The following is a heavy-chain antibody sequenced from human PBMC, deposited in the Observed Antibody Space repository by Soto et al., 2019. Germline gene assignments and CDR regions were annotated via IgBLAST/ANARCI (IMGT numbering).Heavy chain of an antibody. CDR2: INDRGSI. CDR3: ARESHDTLTGPPWVWYFDL. V-gene: IGHV4-34*01. Sequence: QVQLQQWGAGTLRPLETLSLTCDVSGGSFSGYYWAWIRQSPGKGLEWIGEINDRGSINYNPSLKSRVSISVDTSKNHYSLNLRSVTAADTAVYYCARESHDTLTGPPWVWYFDLWGRGTLVTVSS. D-gene: IGHD3-9*01. CDR1: GGSFSGYY. J-gene: IGHJ2*01.